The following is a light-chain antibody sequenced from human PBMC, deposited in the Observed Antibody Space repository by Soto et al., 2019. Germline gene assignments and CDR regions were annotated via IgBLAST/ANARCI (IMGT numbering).Light chain of an antibody. CDR3: QQYGSSSLT. CDR1: QSVSSSY. J-gene: IGKJ4*01. CDR2: GAS. V-gene: IGKV3-20*01. Sequence: ESVLTQYPGTLSLSPGERATLSCRASQSVSSSYLAWYQQKPGQAPRLLIYGASSRATGIPDRFSGSGSGTDFTLTISRLEPEDFAVYYCQQYGSSSLTFGGGTKVDIK.